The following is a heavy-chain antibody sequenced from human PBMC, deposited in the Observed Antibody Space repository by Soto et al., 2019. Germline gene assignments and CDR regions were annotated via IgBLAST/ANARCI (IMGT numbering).Heavy chain of an antibody. J-gene: IGHJ5*02. CDR1: GYTFTSYG. V-gene: IGHV1-18*01. CDR2: ISAYNGNT. CDR3: ARDAIRNWNYVGIRENWFDT. Sequence: ASVKVSCKASGYTFTSYGISWVRQAPGQGLEWMGWISAYNGNTNYAQRLQGRVTMTTDTSTSTAYMELRSLRSDDTAVYYCARDAIRNWNYVGIRENWFDTWGQGTLVTVSS. D-gene: IGHD1-7*01.